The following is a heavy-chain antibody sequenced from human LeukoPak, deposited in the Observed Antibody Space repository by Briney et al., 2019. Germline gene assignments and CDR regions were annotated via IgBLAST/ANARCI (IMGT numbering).Heavy chain of an antibody. V-gene: IGHV4-61*02. CDR1: GGSISSGSYY. CDR2: IYTSGST. Sequence: PSQTLSLTCTVSGGSISSGSYYWSWIRQPAGKGLEWIGRIYTSGSTNYNPSLKSRVTISVDTSKNQFSLKLSSVTAADTAVYYCARVARLYGSGSVSRPVVWFDPWGQGTLVTVSS. J-gene: IGHJ5*02. D-gene: IGHD3-10*01. CDR3: ARVARLYGSGSVSRPVVWFDP.